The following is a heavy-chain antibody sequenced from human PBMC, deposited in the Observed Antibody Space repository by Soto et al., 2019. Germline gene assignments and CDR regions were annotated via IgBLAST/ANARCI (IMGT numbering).Heavy chain of an antibody. CDR1: GYTFTSYA. J-gene: IGHJ3*02. D-gene: IGHD6-19*01. Sequence: QVQLVQSGAEVKKPGASVKVSCKASGYTFTSYAMHWVRQAPGQRLEWRGWINAGNGNTKYSRKFQDRVTITRDTSASTAYMELSSLRCEDTAVYYCAGGNGWYDSWSAVDIWGQGTMVTVSS. CDR3: AGGNGWYDSWSAVDI. CDR2: INAGNGNT. V-gene: IGHV1-3*01.